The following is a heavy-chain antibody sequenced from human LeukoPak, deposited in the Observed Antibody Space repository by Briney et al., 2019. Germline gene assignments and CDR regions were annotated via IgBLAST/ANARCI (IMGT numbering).Heavy chain of an antibody. J-gene: IGHJ6*03. Sequence: ASVKVSCKASGHTFTGYYMHWVRQAPGQRLEWMGWINPNSGGTNYAQKFQGRVTMTRNTSISTAYMELSSLRSEDTAVYYCARGPDVDTAMVIWWPSYYYYMDVWGKGTTVTVSS. D-gene: IGHD5-18*01. CDR1: GHTFTGYY. CDR3: ARGPDVDTAMVIWWPSYYYYMDV. V-gene: IGHV1-2*02. CDR2: INPNSGGT.